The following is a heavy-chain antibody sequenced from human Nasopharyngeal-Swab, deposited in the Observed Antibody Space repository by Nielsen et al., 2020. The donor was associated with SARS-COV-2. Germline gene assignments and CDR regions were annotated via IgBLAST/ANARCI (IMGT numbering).Heavy chain of an antibody. J-gene: IGHJ6*03. CDR3: AREISSWSYYYYYYMDV. D-gene: IGHD6-13*01. CDR2: TYYRSKWYN. Sequence: WIRQCPSRGLEWLGRTYYRSKWYNDYAVSVKSRITINPDTSENQFSLQLNSVTPEDTAVYYCAREISSWSYYYYYYMDVWGKGTTVTVSS. V-gene: IGHV6-1*01.